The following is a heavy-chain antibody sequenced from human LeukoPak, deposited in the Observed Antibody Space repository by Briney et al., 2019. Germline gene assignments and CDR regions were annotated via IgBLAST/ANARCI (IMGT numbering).Heavy chain of an antibody. J-gene: IGHJ4*02. CDR2: SSSSGSTI. CDR3: ARRRDFIDY. Sequence: GGSLRLCCAASGFTLRDYYMSWIRQAPGKGLEWVSYSSSSGSTIYYADSVKGRFAISRDNAKNSLYLQMNSLRAEDTAVYYCARRRDFIDYWGQGTLVTVSS. CDR1: GFTLRDYY. V-gene: IGHV3-11*01. D-gene: IGHD3/OR15-3a*01.